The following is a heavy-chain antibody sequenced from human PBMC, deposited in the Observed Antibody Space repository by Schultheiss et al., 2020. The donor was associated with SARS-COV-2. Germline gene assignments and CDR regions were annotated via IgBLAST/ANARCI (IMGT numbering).Heavy chain of an antibody. CDR1: GYTFTGYY. V-gene: IGHV1-2*02. CDR2: IYPKTGKT. Sequence: ASVKVSCKASGYTFTGYYMHWVRQAPGQGLEYMGWIYPKTGKTKYAQRFQGRVTMTGDTSISTAYMELSRLRSDDTAVYYCARDSVVVVPAASRHNWFDPWGQGTLVTVSS. D-gene: IGHD2-2*01. CDR3: ARDSVVVVPAASRHNWFDP. J-gene: IGHJ5*02.